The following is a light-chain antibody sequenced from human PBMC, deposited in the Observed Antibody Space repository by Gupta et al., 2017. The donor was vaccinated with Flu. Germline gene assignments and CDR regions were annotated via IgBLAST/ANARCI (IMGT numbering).Light chain of an antibody. V-gene: IGKV1-27*01. CDR1: QGIGDY. Sequence: ATVGDRVTITCRASQGIGDYLAWYQQKPGKVPKLLIYAASALQSGVPSRFSGSGSGTDFTLTISSLQPEDVATYYCQKYNGAPLTFGGGTKVEI. J-gene: IGKJ4*01. CDR2: AAS. CDR3: QKYNGAPLT.